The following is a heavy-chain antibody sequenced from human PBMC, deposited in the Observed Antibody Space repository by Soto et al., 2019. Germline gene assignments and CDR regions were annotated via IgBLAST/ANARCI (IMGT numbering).Heavy chain of an antibody. D-gene: IGHD5-12*01. V-gene: IGHV4-59*01. CDR2: IYYSGST. CDR3: ARFYSGYDLPDY. J-gene: IGHJ4*02. CDR1: GGSISSYY. Sequence: SETLSLTCTVSGGSISSYYWSWIRQPPGKGLEWIGYIYYSGSTNYNPSLKSRVTISVDASKNQFSLKLSSVTAADTAVYYCARFYSGYDLPDYWGQGTLVTVSS.